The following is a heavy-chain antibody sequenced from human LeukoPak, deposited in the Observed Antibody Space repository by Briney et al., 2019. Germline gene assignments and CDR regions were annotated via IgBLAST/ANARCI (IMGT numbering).Heavy chain of an antibody. Sequence: PSETLSLTCPVSGCSISSSYWSWIRQPAGRGLEWIGRIYISGRTNYSPSLRSRVTMSVDTSKNQFSLNLSSVTAADTAVYYCARDCSGGSCYDYWGQGTLVTVSS. J-gene: IGHJ4*02. D-gene: IGHD2-15*01. CDR3: ARDCSGGSCYDY. CDR1: GCSISSSY. CDR2: IYISGRT. V-gene: IGHV4-4*07.